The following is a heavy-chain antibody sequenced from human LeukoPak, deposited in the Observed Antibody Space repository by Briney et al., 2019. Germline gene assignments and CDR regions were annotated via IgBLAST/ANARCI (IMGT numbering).Heavy chain of an antibody. D-gene: IGHD5-12*01. CDR3: ARGGGYASPIGY. V-gene: IGHV4-34*01. J-gene: IGHJ4*02. Sequence: AETLSLTCAVYGGSVSGYYWSWIRQPPGKGLEWIGEINHSGSTNYNPSLKRRVTISGDTSKNQFSLRLNSVTAADTAVYYCARGGGYASPIGYWGQGALVTVSS. CDR1: GGSVSGYY. CDR2: INHSGST.